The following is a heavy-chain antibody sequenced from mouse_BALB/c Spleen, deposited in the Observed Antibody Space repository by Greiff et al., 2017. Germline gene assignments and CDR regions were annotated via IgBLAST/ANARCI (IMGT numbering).Heavy chain of an antibody. Sequence: VQLKQSGAELVRPGALVKLSCKASGFNIKDYYMHWVKQRPEQGLEWIGWIDPENGNTIYDPKFQGKASITADTSSNTAYLQLSSLTSEDTAVYYCAICYRYDRYYYAMDYWGQGTSVTVSS. D-gene: IGHD2-14*01. CDR3: AICYRYDRYYYAMDY. CDR1: GFNIKDYY. V-gene: IGHV14-1*02. J-gene: IGHJ4*01. CDR2: IDPENGNT.